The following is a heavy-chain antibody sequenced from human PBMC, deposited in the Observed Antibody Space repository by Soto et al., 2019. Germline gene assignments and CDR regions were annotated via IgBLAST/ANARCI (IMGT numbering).Heavy chain of an antibody. CDR2: ISSSSSYT. CDR1: GFTFSDYY. V-gene: IGHV3-11*06. J-gene: IGHJ4*02. Sequence: GGSLRLSCAASGFTFSDYYMSWIRQAPGKGLEWVSYISSSSSYTNYADSVKGRFTISRDNAKNSLYLQMNSLRAEDTAVYYCARESEDLTSNFDYWGQGTLVTVSS. CDR3: ARESEDLTSNFDY.